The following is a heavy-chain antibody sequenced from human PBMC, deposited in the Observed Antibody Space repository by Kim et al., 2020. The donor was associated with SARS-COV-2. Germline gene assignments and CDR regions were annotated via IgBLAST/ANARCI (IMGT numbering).Heavy chain of an antibody. Sequence: GGSLRLSCAASGFTFSSYAMSWVRQAPGKGLEWVSAISGSGGSTYYADSVRGRFTISRDNSKNTLYLQMNSLRAEDTAVYYCAKSRGLDFGVVIPTYYYYGMDVWGQGTTVTVSS. V-gene: IGHV3-23*01. CDR2: ISGSGGST. D-gene: IGHD3-3*01. J-gene: IGHJ6*02. CDR1: GFTFSSYA. CDR3: AKSRGLDFGVVIPTYYYYGMDV.